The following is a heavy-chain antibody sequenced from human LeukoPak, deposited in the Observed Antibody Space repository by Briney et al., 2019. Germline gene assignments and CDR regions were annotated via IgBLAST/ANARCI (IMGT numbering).Heavy chain of an antibody. CDR3: ARGGFSGYYTNPYYFDY. CDR2: INHSGST. Sequence: PSETLSLTCAVYGGSFSGYYWSWIRQPPGKGLEWIGEINHSGSTNYNPSLKSRVTISVDTSKNQFSLKLSSVTAADTAVYYCARGGFSGYYTNPYYFDYWGQGTLVTVSS. D-gene: IGHD3-22*01. CDR1: GGSFSGYY. V-gene: IGHV4-34*01. J-gene: IGHJ4*02.